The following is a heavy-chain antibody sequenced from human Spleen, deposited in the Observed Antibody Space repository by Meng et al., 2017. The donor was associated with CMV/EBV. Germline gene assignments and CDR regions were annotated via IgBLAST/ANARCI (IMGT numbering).Heavy chain of an antibody. CDR3: VGATTY. Sequence: ASVKVSCKASGYTFTGYYMHWVRQAPGQGLEWMGWINPDNGDTYYVQKFQGRVIMTRDTSITTAYMELRSLRSDDTAVYYCVGATTYWGQGTLVTVSS. V-gene: IGHV1-2*02. D-gene: IGHD5-12*01. J-gene: IGHJ4*02. CDR1: GYTFTGYY. CDR2: INPDNGDT.